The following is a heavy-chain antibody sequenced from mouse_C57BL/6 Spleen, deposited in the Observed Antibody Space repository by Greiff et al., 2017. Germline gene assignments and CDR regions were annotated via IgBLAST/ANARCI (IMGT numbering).Heavy chain of an antibody. Sequence: QVQLQQPGAELVKPGASVKMSCKASGYTFTSYWITWVKQRPGQGLEWIGDIYPGSGSTNYNEKFKSKATLTVDPSSSTAYMQLSSLTSEDSAVYYGARFLNYGNYEDAMDYWGQGTSVTVSA. D-gene: IGHD2-1*01. CDR1: GYTFTSYW. J-gene: IGHJ4*01. V-gene: IGHV1-55*01. CDR3: ARFLNYGNYEDAMDY. CDR2: IYPGSGST.